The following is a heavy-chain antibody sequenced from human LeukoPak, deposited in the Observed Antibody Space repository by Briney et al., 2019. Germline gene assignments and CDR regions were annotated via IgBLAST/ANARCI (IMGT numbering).Heavy chain of an antibody. J-gene: IGHJ5*02. CDR2: MNPNSGNT. Sequence: ASVKVSCKASGGTFSSYDINWVRQATGQGLEWMGWMNPNSGNTGYAQKFQGRVTITRNTSISTAYMELSSLRSEDTAVYYCARGRYYYDFWSGSVGWFDPWGQGTLVAVSS. D-gene: IGHD3-3*01. V-gene: IGHV1-8*03. CDR1: GGTFSSYD. CDR3: ARGRYYYDFWSGSVGWFDP.